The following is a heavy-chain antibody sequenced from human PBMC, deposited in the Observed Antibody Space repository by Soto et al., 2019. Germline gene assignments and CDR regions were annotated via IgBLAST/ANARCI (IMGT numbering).Heavy chain of an antibody. V-gene: IGHV1-69*13. Sequence: GASVKVSCKASGGTFSSYAISWVRQAPGQGLEWMGGIIPIFGTANYAQKFQGRVTITADESTSTAYMELSSLRSEDTAVYYCARDMGVVTAIQGVNAFDIWGKGTMVTVPS. CDR3: ARDMGVVTAIQGVNAFDI. CDR1: GGTFSSYA. D-gene: IGHD2-21*02. CDR2: IIPIFGTA. J-gene: IGHJ3*02.